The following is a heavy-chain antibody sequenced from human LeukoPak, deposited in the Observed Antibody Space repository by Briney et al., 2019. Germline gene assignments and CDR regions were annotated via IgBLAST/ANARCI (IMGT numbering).Heavy chain of an antibody. D-gene: IGHD6-19*01. J-gene: IGHJ5*02. CDR2: IYYSGGT. CDR1: GDSISSYY. Sequence: SETLSLTCTVSGDSISSYYWSWIRQPPGEGVEWGGYIYYSGGTNYNTSPKSRVATSADTTNNKFSLKLSSATAADKAVFYYGRDNPSKAVAGTGAWFDPWGQGTLVTVSS. CDR3: GRDNPSKAVAGTGAWFDP. V-gene: IGHV4-59*12.